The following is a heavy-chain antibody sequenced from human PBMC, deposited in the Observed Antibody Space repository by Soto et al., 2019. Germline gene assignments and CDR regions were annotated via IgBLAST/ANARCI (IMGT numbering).Heavy chain of an antibody. CDR1: GFTFSSYW. CDR3: ERGDYCSSTSCSSPNWFDP. D-gene: IGHD2-2*01. Sequence: GGSLRLSCAASGFTFSSYWMHWVRQAPGKGLVWVSRINSDGSSTSYADSVKGRFTISRDNAKNTLYLQMNSLRAEDTAVYYCERGDYCSSTSCSSPNWFDPWGQGTLVTVS. V-gene: IGHV3-74*01. J-gene: IGHJ5*02. CDR2: INSDGSST.